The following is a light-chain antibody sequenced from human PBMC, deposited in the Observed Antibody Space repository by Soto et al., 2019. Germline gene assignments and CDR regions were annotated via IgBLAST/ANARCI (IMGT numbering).Light chain of an antibody. CDR1: QSIGTY. Sequence: DIQMTQSPSSLSASVGDRVTITCLARQSIGTYLNGYQQKPGKAPKLLIYAASSLQSGVPSRISGRGSGTEFTLTISSLQPEDCATYYCQQSYSTPWTFGQGTKVEV. CDR2: AAS. CDR3: QQSYSTPWT. J-gene: IGKJ1*01. V-gene: IGKV1-39*01.